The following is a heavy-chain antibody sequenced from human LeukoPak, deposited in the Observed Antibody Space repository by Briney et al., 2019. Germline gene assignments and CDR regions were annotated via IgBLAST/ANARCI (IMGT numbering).Heavy chain of an antibody. CDR3: ARNNYGSGTPD. D-gene: IGHD3-10*01. CDR2: IYYSGST. Sequence: SETLSLTCTVSGGSISSYYWSWIRQPPGKGLEWIGYIYYSGSTNYNPSLKSRVTTSVDTSKNQFSLKLSSVTAADTAVYYCARNNYGSGTPDWGQGTLVTVSS. J-gene: IGHJ4*02. CDR1: GGSISSYY. V-gene: IGHV4-59*01.